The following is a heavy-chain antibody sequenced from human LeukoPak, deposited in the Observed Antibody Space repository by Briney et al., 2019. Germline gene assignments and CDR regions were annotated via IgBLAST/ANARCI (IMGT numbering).Heavy chain of an antibody. CDR3: AKGTDYEIYYYYYFMDV. CDR1: GFTFSNE. D-gene: IGHD4-17*01. V-gene: IGHV3-48*03. Sequence: QPGGSLRLSCAASGFTFSNEMNWVRQAPGKGLEWVSYISSSGSTIYYADSVKGRFTISRDNAKNSLYLQMSSLRAEDTAVYYCAKGTDYEIYYYYYFMDVWGKATTVTVSS. CDR2: ISSSGSTI. J-gene: IGHJ6*03.